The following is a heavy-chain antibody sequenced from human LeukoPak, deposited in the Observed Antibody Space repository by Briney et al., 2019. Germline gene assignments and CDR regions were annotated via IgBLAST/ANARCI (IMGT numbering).Heavy chain of an antibody. J-gene: IGHJ4*02. CDR2: INPNSGGT. D-gene: IGHD1-26*01. Sequence: GASVKVSCKASGYTFTGYYMHWVRQAPGQGLEWMGWINPNSGGTNYAQKFQGWVTMTRDTSISTAYMELSRLRSDDTAVYYCARAQNAYSGSLIYWGQGTLVTVPS. CDR1: GYTFTGYY. V-gene: IGHV1-2*04. CDR3: ARAQNAYSGSLIY.